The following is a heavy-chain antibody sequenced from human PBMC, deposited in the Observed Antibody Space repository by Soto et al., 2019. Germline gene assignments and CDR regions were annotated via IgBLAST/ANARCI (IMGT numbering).Heavy chain of an antibody. CDR2: ISSSSSYI. Sequence: EVQLVESGGGLVKPGGPLRLSCAASGFTFSSYSMNWVRRAPGKGLEWVSSISSSSSYIYYADSVKGRFTISRDNAKNSLYLRMNSLRAEDTAVYYCARVPGVVVVAAIDYWGQGTLVTVSS. J-gene: IGHJ4*02. CDR3: ARVPGVVVVAAIDY. CDR1: GFTFSSYS. V-gene: IGHV3-21*01. D-gene: IGHD2-15*01.